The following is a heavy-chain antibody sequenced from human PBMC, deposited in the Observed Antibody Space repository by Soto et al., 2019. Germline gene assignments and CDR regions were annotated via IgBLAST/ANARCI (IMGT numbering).Heavy chain of an antibody. CDR1: GGSISSGGYF. D-gene: IGHD2-2*02. V-gene: IGHV4-31*03. Sequence: QVQLQESGPGLVKPSQTLSLTCTVSGGSISSGGYFWSWIRQHPGKRLEWIGYIYYSGSTYYNPSLKRRVTISVVTSKNQFSLKLSSVTAADTAVYYCARDNVVVVPADIPGVGNGMDVWGKGTTVTVSS. CDR2: IYYSGST. J-gene: IGHJ6*04. CDR3: ARDNVVVVPADIPGVGNGMDV.